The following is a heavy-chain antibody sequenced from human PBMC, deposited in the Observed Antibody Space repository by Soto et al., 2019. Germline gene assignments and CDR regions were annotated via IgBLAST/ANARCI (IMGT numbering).Heavy chain of an antibody. CDR2: IIPIFGTA. D-gene: IGHD3-22*01. V-gene: IGHV1-69*13. CDR1: GGTFSSYA. J-gene: IGHJ6*02. Sequence: SVKVSCKASGGTFSSYAISWVRQAPGQGLEWMGGIIPIFGTANYAQKFQGRVTITADESTSTAYMELSSLRSEGTAVYYCARDRRLAYYDSSGSGMDVWGQGTTVTVSS. CDR3: ARDRRLAYYDSSGSGMDV.